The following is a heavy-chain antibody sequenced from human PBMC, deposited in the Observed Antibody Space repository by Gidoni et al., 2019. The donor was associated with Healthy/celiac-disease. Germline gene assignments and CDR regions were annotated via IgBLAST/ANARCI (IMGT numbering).Heavy chain of an antibody. D-gene: IGHD2-15*01. V-gene: IGHV3-33*01. Sequence: QVQLVESGGGVVQPGRSLRLSCAAYGFTFSSYGMHWVRQAPGKGLEWVAVIWYDGSNKYYADSVKGRFTISRDNSKNTLYLQMNSLRAEDTAVYYCARDRGYCSGGSCYYYYGMDVWGQGTTVTVSS. CDR1: GFTFSSYG. CDR2: IWYDGSNK. CDR3: ARDRGYCSGGSCYYYYGMDV. J-gene: IGHJ6*02.